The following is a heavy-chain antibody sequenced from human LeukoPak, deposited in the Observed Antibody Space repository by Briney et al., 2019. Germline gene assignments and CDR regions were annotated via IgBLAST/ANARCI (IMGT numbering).Heavy chain of an antibody. D-gene: IGHD6-19*01. V-gene: IGHV4-59*08. CDR2: VFYEGGT. CDR1: GGSITGYY. J-gene: IGHJ3*02. CDR3: ARHAPVMAGTVLGAFDI. Sequence: ASETLSLTCTVSGGSITGYYWSWIRQPPGKGLEWVGYVFYEGGTLYNPSLKSRVTISVDTSKNQFSLKLSSVTAADTAVYYCARHAPVMAGTVLGAFDIWGQGTMVTVSS.